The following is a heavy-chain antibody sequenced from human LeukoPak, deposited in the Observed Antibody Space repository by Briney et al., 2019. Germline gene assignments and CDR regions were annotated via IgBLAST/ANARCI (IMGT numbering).Heavy chain of an antibody. J-gene: IGHJ3*02. CDR1: GGSISSYY. V-gene: IGHV4-59*01. Sequence: XETLSLTCTVSGGSISSYYWSWIRQPPGKGLEWIGYIYYSGSTSYNPSLKSRVTISLDTSKNQFSLKLSSVTAADTAFYYCARYIVSYPHDAFDIWGQGTMVTVSS. D-gene: IGHD2-15*01. CDR2: IYYSGST. CDR3: ARYIVSYPHDAFDI.